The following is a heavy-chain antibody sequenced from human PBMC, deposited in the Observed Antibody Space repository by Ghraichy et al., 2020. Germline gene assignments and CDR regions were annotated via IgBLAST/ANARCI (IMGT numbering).Heavy chain of an antibody. CDR1: GFTVSSNY. J-gene: IGHJ4*02. CDR3: ARERTYGGNDYYFDY. V-gene: IGHV3-53*01. Sequence: GGSLRLSCAASGFTVSSNYMSWVRQAPGKGLEWVSIIYSGGSTYYADSVKGRFTISRDNSKNTLYLQMNSLRAEDTAVYYCARERTYGGNDYYFDYWGQGTLVTVSS. CDR2: IYSGGST. D-gene: IGHD4-23*01.